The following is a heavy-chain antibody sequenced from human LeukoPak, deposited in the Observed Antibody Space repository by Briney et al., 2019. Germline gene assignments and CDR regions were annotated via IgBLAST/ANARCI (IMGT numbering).Heavy chain of an antibody. CDR1: GFTVSSNY. V-gene: IGHV3-53*01. J-gene: IGHJ4*02. Sequence: GGSLRLSCAVSGFTVSSNYMSWVRQAPGKGLEWVSVIYSGGSTYYADSVKGRFTISRDNSKNTLYLQMNSLRAEDTAVYYCARGSGGFDYWGQGTLVTVSS. CDR3: ARGSGGFDY. CDR2: IYSGGST. D-gene: IGHD4-23*01.